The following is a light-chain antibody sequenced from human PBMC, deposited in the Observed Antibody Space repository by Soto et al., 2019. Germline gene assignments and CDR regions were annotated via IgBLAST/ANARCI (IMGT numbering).Light chain of an antibody. J-gene: IGKJ2*01. CDR3: QQYSSSLMYT. Sequence: EIVLTQSPGTLSLSPGEGATLSCVASHSVSSNFLAWYPQKPGLAPRLLIYAASRRATGIPDRFSGSGSGTDFTLTISRLEPEDFAVYYCQQYSSSLMYTFGQGTKLEI. CDR2: AAS. V-gene: IGKV3D-20*01. CDR1: HSVSSNF.